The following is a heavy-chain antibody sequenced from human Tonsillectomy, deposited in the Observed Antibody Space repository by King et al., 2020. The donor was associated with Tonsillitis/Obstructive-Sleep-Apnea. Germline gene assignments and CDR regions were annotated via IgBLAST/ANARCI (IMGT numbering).Heavy chain of an antibody. D-gene: IGHD3-3*01. CDR2: IDWDDHK. Sequence: VTLKESGPALVKPTQTLTLTCTFSGFSLSTSGMCVSWIRQPPGKALEWLARIDWDDHKFHSTSLKTRLTIPTDTPKNQVVLTLTNMDPVDTATYYCARWGHKSWSGFPALFDYWGQGTLVTVSS. J-gene: IGHJ4*02. CDR1: GFSLSTSGMC. V-gene: IGHV2-70*04. CDR3: ARWGHKSWSGFPALFDY.